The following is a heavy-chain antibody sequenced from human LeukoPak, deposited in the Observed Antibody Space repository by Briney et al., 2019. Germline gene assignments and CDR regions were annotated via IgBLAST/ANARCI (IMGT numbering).Heavy chain of an antibody. D-gene: IGHD6-13*01. J-gene: IGHJ5*02. CDR2: ISAYNGNR. CDR1: GYTFTSYG. Sequence: ASVKVSCKAAGYTFTSYGVSWGRQSPGQGRGWMGWISAYNGNRNYEQKLHGSVPMTTETSTSTAYMEMRSLSSDDTAVSYCATGDSIAADGTSMGYWFDPWGQGTLVTVSS. CDR3: ATGDSIAADGTSMGYWFDP. V-gene: IGHV1-18*01.